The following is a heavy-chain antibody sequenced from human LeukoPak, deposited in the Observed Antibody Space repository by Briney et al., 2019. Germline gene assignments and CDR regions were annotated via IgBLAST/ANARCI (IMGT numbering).Heavy chain of an antibody. D-gene: IGHD6-19*01. Sequence: GGSLRLSCAASGFTFSSYAMHWVRQAPGKGLEWVAVISYDGSNKYYADSVKGRFTISRDNSKNTLYLQMNSLRAEDTAVYYCAKERSLEIAVAGTIFDYWGQGTLVTVSS. V-gene: IGHV3-30-3*01. CDR2: ISYDGSNK. CDR3: AKERSLEIAVAGTIFDY. J-gene: IGHJ4*02. CDR1: GFTFSSYA.